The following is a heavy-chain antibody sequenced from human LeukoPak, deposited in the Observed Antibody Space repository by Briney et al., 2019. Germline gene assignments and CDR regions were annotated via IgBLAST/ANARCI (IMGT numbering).Heavy chain of an antibody. CDR2: ISSSGSTI. D-gene: IGHD2-2*01. J-gene: IGHJ6*03. CDR3: ARVVVVVPAAISRYYMDV. CDR1: GFTFSDYY. V-gene: IGHV3-11*01. Sequence: GGSLRLSCAASGFTFSDYYMSWIRQAPGKGLEWVSYISSSGSTIYYADSVKGRFTISRDNAKNSLYLQMNSLRAEDTAVYYCARVVVVVPAAISRYYMDVWGKGTTVTISS.